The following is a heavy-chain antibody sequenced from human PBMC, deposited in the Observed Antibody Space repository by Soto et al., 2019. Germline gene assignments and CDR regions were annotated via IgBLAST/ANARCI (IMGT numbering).Heavy chain of an antibody. CDR1: GGSISSGGYY. Sequence: QVQLQESGPGLVKPSQTLSLTCTVSGGSISSGGYYWSWIRQHPGKGLEWIGYIYYSGSTYYNPSLKSRVTISVDTSKNQFSLKLSSVTAADTAVYYCARSPIHSSSWYVDIYYYYMDVWGKGTTVTVSS. D-gene: IGHD6-13*01. CDR2: IYYSGST. J-gene: IGHJ6*03. CDR3: ARSPIHSSSWYVDIYYYYMDV. V-gene: IGHV4-31*03.